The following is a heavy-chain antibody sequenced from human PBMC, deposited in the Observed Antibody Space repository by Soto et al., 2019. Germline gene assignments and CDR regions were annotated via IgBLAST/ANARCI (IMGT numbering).Heavy chain of an antibody. CDR2: IYPGDSDT. CDR3: ARVWEMATVAACDY. J-gene: IGHJ4*02. Sequence: PGESLKISCRVSGYTFTNYWIAWVRQMPGKGLEWMGIIYPGDSDTRYSPSFQGQATISVDKSINTASLQWSSLKASDSAMYYCARVWEMATVAACDYWGQGTLVTVSS. D-gene: IGHD6-13*01. V-gene: IGHV5-51*01. CDR1: GYTFTNYW.